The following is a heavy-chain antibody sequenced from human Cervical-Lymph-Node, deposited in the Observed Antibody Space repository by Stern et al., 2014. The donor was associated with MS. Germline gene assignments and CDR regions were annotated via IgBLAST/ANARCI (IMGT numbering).Heavy chain of an antibody. V-gene: IGHV3-30*18. CDR2: ISYDGSNK. CDR3: AKDLEMATHYYYYGMDV. J-gene: IGHJ6*02. Sequence: QLVESGGGVVQPGRSLRLSCAASGFTFSSYGMHWVRQAPGKGLEWVAVISYDGSNKYYADSVKGRFTISRDNSKNTLYLQMNSLRAEDTAVYYCAKDLEMATHYYYYGMDVWGQGTTVTVSS. D-gene: IGHD5-24*01. CDR1: GFTFSSYG.